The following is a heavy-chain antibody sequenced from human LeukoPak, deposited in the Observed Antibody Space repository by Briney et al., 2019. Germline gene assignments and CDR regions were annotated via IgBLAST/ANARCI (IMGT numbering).Heavy chain of an antibody. CDR2: INHSGST. CDR3: ASTKKLSHPWDY. D-gene: IGHD2-8*01. CDR1: SASISTYY. V-gene: IGHV4-34*01. Sequence: PSETLSLTCTVSSASISTYYWSWIRQPPGKGLEWIGEINHSGSTNYNPSLKSRVTISVDTSKNQFSLKLSSVTAADTAVYYCASTKKLSHPWDYWGQGTLVTVSS. J-gene: IGHJ4*02.